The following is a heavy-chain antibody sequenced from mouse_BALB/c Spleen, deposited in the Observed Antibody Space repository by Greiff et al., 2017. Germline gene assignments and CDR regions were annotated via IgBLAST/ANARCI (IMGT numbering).Heavy chain of an antibody. CDR1: GFTFSDYY. Sequence: EVQLVESGGGLVKPGGSLKLSCAASGFTFSDYYMYWVRQTPEKRLEWVATISDGGSYTYYPDSVKGRFTISRDNAKNTLYLQMSSLKSEDTAMYYCTRDEGAMDYWGQGTSVTVSA. CDR3: TRDEGAMDY. V-gene: IGHV5-4*02. J-gene: IGHJ4*01. CDR2: ISDGGSYT.